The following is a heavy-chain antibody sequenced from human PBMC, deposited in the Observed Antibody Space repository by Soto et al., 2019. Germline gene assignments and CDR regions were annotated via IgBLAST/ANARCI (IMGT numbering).Heavy chain of an antibody. Sequence: EVQLVESGGGLIQPGGSLRLSCAAYGFSVSSNYMSWIRQAPGKGLEWVSVFYTDGSRYYADSVKGRCTMSRDTSKNTLNLQINSLRAEDTAVYYCTREDYYGTKMHGMVVWGQGTTVTVSS. CDR3: TREDYYGTKMHGMVV. CDR2: FYTDGSR. V-gene: IGHV3-53*01. CDR1: GFSVSSNY. J-gene: IGHJ6*02. D-gene: IGHD3-22*01.